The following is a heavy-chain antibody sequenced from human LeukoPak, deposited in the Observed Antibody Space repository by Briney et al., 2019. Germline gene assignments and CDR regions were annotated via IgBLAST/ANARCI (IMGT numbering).Heavy chain of an antibody. CDR1: GYSFTSYW. CDR2: IYPGDSDT. J-gene: IGHJ3*02. D-gene: IGHD3-10*01. Sequence: GESLKISCKGSGYSFTSYWIGWVRQMPGKGLEWMGIIYPGDSDTRYSPSFQGQVTISADKSISTAYLQWSSLKASDTAMYYCARRYYYGSGSSRAFDIWGQGTMVTVSS. V-gene: IGHV5-51*01. CDR3: ARRYYYGSGSSRAFDI.